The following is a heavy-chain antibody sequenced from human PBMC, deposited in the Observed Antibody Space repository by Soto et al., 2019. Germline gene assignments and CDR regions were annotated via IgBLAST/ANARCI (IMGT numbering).Heavy chain of an antibody. CDR2: INHSGST. V-gene: IGHV4-34*01. D-gene: IGHD2-2*01. Sequence: QVQLQQWGAGLLKPSETLSLTCAVYGGSFSGYYWSWIRQPPGKGLEWIGEINHSGSTNYNPSLKRRVTVSVDPSKNQCSLKLRSVTAADTAVYYCARGKTARYCSSTSCHWRYYYYYMDVWGKGTTVTVSS. CDR1: GGSFSGYY. CDR3: ARGKTARYCSSTSCHWRYYYYYMDV. J-gene: IGHJ6*03.